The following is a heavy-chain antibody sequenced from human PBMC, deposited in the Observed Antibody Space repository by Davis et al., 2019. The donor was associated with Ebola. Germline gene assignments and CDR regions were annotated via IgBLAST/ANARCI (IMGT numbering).Heavy chain of an antibody. J-gene: IGHJ6*02. V-gene: IGHV3-74*01. D-gene: IGHD6-6*01. CDR2: INSDGSST. Sequence: GESLKISCVGSGFTFSSYWMHWVRQAPGKGLVWVSRINSDGSSTSYADSVKGRFTISRDNAKNSLYLQMNSLRAEDTAVYYCARSSIAARPGYYYGMDVWGQGTTVTVSS. CDR1: GFTFSSYW. CDR3: ARSSIAARPGYYYGMDV.